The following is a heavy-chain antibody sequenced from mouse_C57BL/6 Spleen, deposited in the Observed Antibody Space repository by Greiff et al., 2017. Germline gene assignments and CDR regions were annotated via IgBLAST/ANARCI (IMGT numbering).Heavy chain of an antibody. CDR3: ARGDSADY. CDR1: GYTFTGYW. J-gene: IGHJ2*01. V-gene: IGHV1-9*01. CDR2: ILPGSGST. Sequence: VQLQQSGAELMKPGASVKLSCKATGYTFTGYWIEWVKQRPGHGLEWIGEILPGSGSTNDNEKFKGKATFTADTSSNTAYMTLSSLTTEDSAIYYCARGDSADYWGQGTTLTVSS.